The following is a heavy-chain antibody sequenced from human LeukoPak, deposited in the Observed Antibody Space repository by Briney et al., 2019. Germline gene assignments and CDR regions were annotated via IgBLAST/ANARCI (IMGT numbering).Heavy chain of an antibody. CDR2: INPNSGGT. J-gene: IGHJ4*02. Sequence: ASVKVSCKASGYTFTGYYMHWVRQAPGQGLEWMGWINPNSGGTNYAQKFQGRVTMPRDTSISTAYMELSRLRSDDTAVYYCAREYPYYYDSSGYYPLDYWGQGTLVTVSS. CDR3: AREYPYYYDSSGYYPLDY. D-gene: IGHD3-22*01. CDR1: GYTFTGYY. V-gene: IGHV1-2*02.